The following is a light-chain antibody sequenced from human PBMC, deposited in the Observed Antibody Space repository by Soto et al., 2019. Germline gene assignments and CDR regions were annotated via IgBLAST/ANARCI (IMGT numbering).Light chain of an antibody. Sequence: EIVLTQSPGTLSLSPGERATLSCRASQSVSSSYLAWYQQKPGQAPRLLIYGASSRATGIPVRFSGSGSGTDFTLTIRRLEPEDFAVYYCHQYDSSPLTFGGGTKVEIK. CDR3: HQYDSSPLT. CDR1: QSVSSSY. J-gene: IGKJ4*01. V-gene: IGKV3-20*01. CDR2: GAS.